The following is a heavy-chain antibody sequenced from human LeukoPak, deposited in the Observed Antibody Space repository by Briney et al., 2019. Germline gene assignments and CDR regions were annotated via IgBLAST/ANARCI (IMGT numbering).Heavy chain of an antibody. CDR1: GYTFTGYY. J-gene: IGHJ4*02. Sequence: LEASVKVSCKATGYTFTGYYMHWVRQAPGQGLEWMGWINPNSGGTNYAQKFQGRVTMTRDTSISTAYMELSRLRSDDTAVYYCASNRPESWILEWLHPNPFDYWGQGTLVTVSS. CDR2: INPNSGGT. V-gene: IGHV1-2*03. CDR3: ASNRPESWILEWLHPNPFDY. D-gene: IGHD3-3*01.